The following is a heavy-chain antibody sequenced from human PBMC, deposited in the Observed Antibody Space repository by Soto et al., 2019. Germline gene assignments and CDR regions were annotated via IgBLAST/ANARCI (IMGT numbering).Heavy chain of an antibody. Sequence: EVQLVESGGGLVQPGGSLRLSCAASGFTFSSYWMHWVRQAPGKGLVWVSRINSEGSSTSYADSVKGRFTISRDNAKNTLYLQMKSLSAEDTAVYYCGRTSLVVAAATREDYWGQGTLVTVSS. J-gene: IGHJ4*02. D-gene: IGHD2-15*01. CDR2: INSEGSST. V-gene: IGHV3-74*01. CDR3: GRTSLVVAAATREDY. CDR1: GFTFSSYW.